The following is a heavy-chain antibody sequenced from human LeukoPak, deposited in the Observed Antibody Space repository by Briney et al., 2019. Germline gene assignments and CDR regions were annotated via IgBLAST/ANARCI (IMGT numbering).Heavy chain of an antibody. CDR2: ISTSSSYI. CDR3: ARNRGDPSYFDY. V-gene: IGHV3-21*01. J-gene: IGHJ4*02. Sequence: PGGSLRLSCAASGFTFSSYWMSWVRQAPGKGLEWVSSISTSSSYIYYADSVKGRFTISRNNPKNSLYLQMNSLRAEDTAVYYCARNRGDPSYFDYWGQGTLVTVSS. D-gene: IGHD4-17*01. CDR1: GFTFSSYW.